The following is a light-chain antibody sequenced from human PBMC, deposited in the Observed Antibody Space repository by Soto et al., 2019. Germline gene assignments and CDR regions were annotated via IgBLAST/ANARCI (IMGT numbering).Light chain of an antibody. CDR1: QSVSSSY. Sequence: EIVLTQSPGTLSLSPGERATLSCRASQSVSSSYLAWYQQKPGQAPRLLIYGASSRATGIPDRFSGSGSGTDFTLTISRLEPEDFAVYYCQQRSNWSITFGQGTRREIK. V-gene: IGKV3D-20*02. CDR3: QQRSNWSIT. CDR2: GAS. J-gene: IGKJ5*01.